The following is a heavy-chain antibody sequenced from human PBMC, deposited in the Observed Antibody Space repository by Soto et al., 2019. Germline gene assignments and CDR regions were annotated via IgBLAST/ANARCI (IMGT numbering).Heavy chain of an antibody. CDR2: ISYGGSNK. CDR3: ARGEDYYDSSGYYDSDAFDI. CDR1: GFTFSSYA. Sequence: QVQLVESGGGVVQPGRSLRLSCAASGFTFSSYAMHWVRQAPGKGLEWVAVISYGGSNKYYADSVKGRFTISRDNSKNTLYLQMNSLRAEDTAVYYCARGEDYYDSSGYYDSDAFDIWGQGTMVTVSS. D-gene: IGHD3-22*01. V-gene: IGHV3-30-3*01. J-gene: IGHJ3*02.